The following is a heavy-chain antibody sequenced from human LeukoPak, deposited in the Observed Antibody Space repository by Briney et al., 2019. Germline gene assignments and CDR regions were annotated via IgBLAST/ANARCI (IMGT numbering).Heavy chain of an antibody. D-gene: IGHD2-15*01. CDR1: GGTFSSYA. CDR3: ATEWKLAAPNLHAFDI. V-gene: IGHV1-69*04. Sequence: SVKVSCKASGGTFSSYAISWVRQAPGQGLEWMGRIIPILGIANYAQKFQGRVTMTEDTSTDTAYMELSSLRSEDTAVYYCATEWKLAAPNLHAFDIWGQGTMVTVSS. J-gene: IGHJ3*02. CDR2: IIPILGIA.